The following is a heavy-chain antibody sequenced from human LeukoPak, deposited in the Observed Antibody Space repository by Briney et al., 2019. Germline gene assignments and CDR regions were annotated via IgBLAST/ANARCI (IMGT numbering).Heavy chain of an antibody. Sequence: PSETLSLTCAVSGGSISSYYWSWLRQPPGKGLGWRGNFYYSGSTNYNPSLKSRVTISVDTSNNHFSLKLSSVTAADTAVYYGARPYYYGSGSYSYYFDYWGQGTLVTVSS. CDR1: GGSISSYY. V-gene: IGHV4-59*08. CDR3: ARPYYYGSGSYSYYFDY. D-gene: IGHD3-10*01. CDR2: FYYSGST. J-gene: IGHJ4*02.